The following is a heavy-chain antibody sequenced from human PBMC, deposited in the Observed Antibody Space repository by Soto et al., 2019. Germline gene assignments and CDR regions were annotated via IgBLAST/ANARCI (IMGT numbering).Heavy chain of an antibody. D-gene: IGHD3-22*01. V-gene: IGHV1-69*06. CDR2: IIPIFGTA. CDR1: EDTFRNYA. J-gene: IGHJ2*01. Sequence: QVELVQSGAEVKKPGSSVKVACQASEDTFRNYAISWVRQAPGQGLEWMGGIIPIFGTANYGQKFQGRVTITADTSANTVYLELSSLRSEDTAVYYWARTKYDSSAYYYWYLGLWGRVTLVTVAS. CDR3: ARTKYDSSAYYYWYLGL.